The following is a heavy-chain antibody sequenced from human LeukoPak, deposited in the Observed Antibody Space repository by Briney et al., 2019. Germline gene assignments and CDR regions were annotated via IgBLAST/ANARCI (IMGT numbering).Heavy chain of an antibody. CDR1: GGSISGYY. V-gene: IGHV4-59*01. D-gene: IGHD3-22*01. J-gene: IGHJ4*02. CDR3: ARDRYDTNYFDY. Sequence: SETLSLTCTVSGGSISGYYWSWIRQPPGKGLEWIGYIYYSGSTNYNPSLKSRVTISVDTSKNQFSLKLSSVTAADTAVYYCARDRYDTNYFDYWGQGTLVTVSS. CDR2: IYYSGST.